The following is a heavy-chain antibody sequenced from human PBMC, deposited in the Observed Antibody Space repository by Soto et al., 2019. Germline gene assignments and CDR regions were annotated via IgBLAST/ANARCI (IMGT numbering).Heavy chain of an antibody. CDR3: AKGPYSSTWYPLVN. CDR1: GFTFSSYA. Sequence: QPGGSLRLSCVASGFTFSSYAMSWVRQAPGKGLEWVSVITGSGDSTYYADSVKGRFTISRGNTKNTLYLQMNSLRAGDTAVYYCAKGPYSSTWYPLVNWGQGTLVTVSS. J-gene: IGHJ4*02. CDR2: ITGSGDST. V-gene: IGHV3-23*01. D-gene: IGHD6-13*01.